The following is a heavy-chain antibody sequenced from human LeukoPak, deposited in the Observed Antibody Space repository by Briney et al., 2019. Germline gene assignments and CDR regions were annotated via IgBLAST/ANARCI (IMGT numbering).Heavy chain of an antibody. V-gene: IGHV4-59*01. J-gene: IGHJ4*02. D-gene: IGHD2-15*01. Sequence: ETLSLTCTVSGDSMNTYYWNWIRQPPGKGLEWIGYIYNRESTNYIPSLKSRVTISIDTSKNQFSLKLVSVTPADTAVYYCARRSWYFDYWGQGTLVTVSS. CDR1: GDSMNTYY. CDR3: ARRSWYFDY. CDR2: IYNREST.